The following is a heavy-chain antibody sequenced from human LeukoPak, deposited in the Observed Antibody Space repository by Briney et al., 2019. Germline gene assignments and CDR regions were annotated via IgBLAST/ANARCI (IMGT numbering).Heavy chain of an antibody. CDR2: ISSSSSNI. J-gene: IGHJ4*02. V-gene: IGHV3-21*01. D-gene: IGHD2-15*01. CDR1: GFTFSSYS. CDR3: ARRVVVVAARALDY. Sequence: GGSLRLSCAASGFTFSSYSMNWFRQPPGKGLEWVSSISSSSSNIYYADSVKSRVTISRDNSKNSLYLQLNSLRAEDTAVYYCARRVVVVAARALDYWGQGTLVTVSS.